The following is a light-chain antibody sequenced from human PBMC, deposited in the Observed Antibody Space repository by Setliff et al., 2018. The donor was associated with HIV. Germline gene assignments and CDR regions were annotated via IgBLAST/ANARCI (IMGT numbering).Light chain of an antibody. V-gene: IGLV2-11*01. CDR2: DVN. CDR3: CSYTSSSTSV. J-gene: IGLJ1*01. Sequence: QSVLTQPRSVSGSPGQPVTISCTGTSSDVGGYNYVSWYQQHPGKAPKLMIYDVNKRPSGVSNRFSGSKSGNTASLTISGLQVEDEGDYYCCSYTSSSTSVFGTGTKATVL. CDR1: SSDVGGYNY.